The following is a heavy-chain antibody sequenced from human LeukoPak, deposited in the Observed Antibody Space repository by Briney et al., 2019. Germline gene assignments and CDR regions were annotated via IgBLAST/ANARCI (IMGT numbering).Heavy chain of an antibody. CDR1: GFTFSDYY. Sequence: PGGSLRLSCAASGFTFSDYYMSWIRQAPGKGLEWVSYISSSSAYTNYADSVKGRFTISRDNAKNSLSLQMNGLRAEDTAVYYCAGARGMDDYGDFRIKWGQGTLVTVSS. V-gene: IGHV3-11*06. J-gene: IGHJ4*02. D-gene: IGHD4-17*01. CDR2: ISSSSAYT. CDR3: AGARGMDDYGDFRIK.